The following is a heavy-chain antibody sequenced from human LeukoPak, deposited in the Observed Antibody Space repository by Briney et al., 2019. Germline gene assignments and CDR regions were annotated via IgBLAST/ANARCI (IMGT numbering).Heavy chain of an antibody. CDR1: GYTFTSYG. V-gene: IGHV1-18*01. CDR2: ISAYNGNT. Sequence: ASVKVSCTASGYTFTSYGISWVRQAPGQGLEWMGWISAYNGNTNYAQKFQGRVTMTRDTSISTAYMELSRLRSDDTAVYYCARHPNWASLWGQGTLVTVSS. J-gene: IGHJ4*02. CDR3: ARHPNWASL. D-gene: IGHD3-16*01.